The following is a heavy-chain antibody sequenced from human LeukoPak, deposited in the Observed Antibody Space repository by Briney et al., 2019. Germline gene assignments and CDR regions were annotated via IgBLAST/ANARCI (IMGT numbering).Heavy chain of an antibody. CDR3: ARDAHPDTAMVMDYLDY. Sequence: GGSLRLSCAASGFTFSSYPMHWVRQAPGKGLEWVAVVSYAGGNKNYADSVKGRFTISRDNSKNTLYLQMNSLRAEDTAVYYCARDAHPDTAMVMDYLDYWGQGTLVTVSS. CDR1: GFTFSSYP. CDR2: VSYAGGNK. D-gene: IGHD5-18*01. V-gene: IGHV3-30-3*01. J-gene: IGHJ4*02.